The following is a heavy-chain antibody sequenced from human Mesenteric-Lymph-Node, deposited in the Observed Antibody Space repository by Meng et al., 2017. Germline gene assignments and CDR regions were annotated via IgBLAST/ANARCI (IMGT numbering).Heavy chain of an antibody. CDR3: ARGVVGVAVAGTHDAFDI. D-gene: IGHD6-19*01. CDR2: MNPNSGNT. CDR1: GYTFTSYD. J-gene: IGHJ3*02. Sequence: ASVKVSCKASGYTFTSYDINWVRQATGQGLEWMGWMNPNSGNTGYAQKFQGSVTMTRNTSISTAYMELSSLRSEDTAVYYCARGVVGVAVAGTHDAFDIWGQGTMVTVSS. V-gene: IGHV1-8*01.